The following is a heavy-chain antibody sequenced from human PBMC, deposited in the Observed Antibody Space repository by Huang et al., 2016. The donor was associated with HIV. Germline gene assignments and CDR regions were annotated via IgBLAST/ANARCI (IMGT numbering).Heavy chain of an antibody. J-gene: IGHJ6*03. CDR1: GYTFPSYD. V-gene: IGHV1-8*03. D-gene: IGHD6-13*01. Sequence: QVQLVQSGAEVKKPGASVKVSCKASGYTFPSYDINWVRQATGKGREWMGWMKHNSGKTGYAQKFQGRVTITRNTSISTAYMELSSLRSEDTAVYYCARAGSSWSPYYYYYMDVWGKGTTVTVSS. CDR2: MKHNSGKT. CDR3: ARAGSSWSPYYYYYMDV.